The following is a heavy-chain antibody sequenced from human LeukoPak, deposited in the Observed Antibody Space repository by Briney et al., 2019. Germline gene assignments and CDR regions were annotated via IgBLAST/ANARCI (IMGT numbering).Heavy chain of an antibody. D-gene: IGHD3-10*01. Sequence: SETLSLTCTVSGGSISGYYWSWIRQPPGKGLEWIGYIYYSGSSNYNPSLKSRVTMSVDTSKNQFSLKLSSVTAADTAVYYCARGKGEAFTMVRGLIRYYYYMDVWGKGTTVTISS. J-gene: IGHJ6*03. V-gene: IGHV4-59*01. CDR1: GGSISGYY. CDR3: ARGKGEAFTMVRGLIRYYYYMDV. CDR2: IYYSGSS.